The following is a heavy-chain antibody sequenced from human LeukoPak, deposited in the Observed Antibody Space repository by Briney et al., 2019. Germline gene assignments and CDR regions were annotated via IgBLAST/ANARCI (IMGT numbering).Heavy chain of an antibody. CDR3: ARGRGSGWYWSGHYYMDV. D-gene: IGHD6-19*01. V-gene: IGHV1-8*02. CDR1: GYTFTGYY. CDR2: INPNSGNT. J-gene: IGHJ6*03. Sequence: ASVKVSCKASGYTFTGYYMHWVRQAPGQGLEWMGWINPNSGNTGYAQKFQGRVTMTRNTSISTAYMELSSLRSEDTAVYYCARGRGSGWYWSGHYYMDVWGKGTTVTISS.